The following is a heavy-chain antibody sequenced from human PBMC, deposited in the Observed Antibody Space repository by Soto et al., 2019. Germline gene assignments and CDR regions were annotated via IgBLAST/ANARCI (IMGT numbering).Heavy chain of an antibody. CDR1: GFTFSSYG. J-gene: IGHJ5*02. Sequence: GGSLRLSCAASGFTFSSYGMHWVRQAPGKGLEWVAVISYDGSNKYYADSVKGRFTISRDNSKNTLYLQMNSLRAEDTAVYYCAKAGGSGSYRHNWFDPWGQGTLVTVSS. D-gene: IGHD3-10*01. CDR2: ISYDGSNK. V-gene: IGHV3-30*18. CDR3: AKAGGSGSYRHNWFDP.